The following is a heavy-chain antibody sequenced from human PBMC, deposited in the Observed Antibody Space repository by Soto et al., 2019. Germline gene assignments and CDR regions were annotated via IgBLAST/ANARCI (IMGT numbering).Heavy chain of an antibody. J-gene: IGHJ4*02. CDR3: ARMDYNSKYFDY. V-gene: IGHV3-74*03. CDR1: GFVFGSYW. D-gene: IGHD1-20*01. Sequence: GGSLRLSCEASGFVFGSYWMHWVRQAPGRGLVWVSRIKNDGSSTTYADSVKDRFTISRDNAKNTLYLQMNSVRAEDTAVYYCARMDYNSKYFDYWGQGTLVTVSS. CDR2: IKNDGSST.